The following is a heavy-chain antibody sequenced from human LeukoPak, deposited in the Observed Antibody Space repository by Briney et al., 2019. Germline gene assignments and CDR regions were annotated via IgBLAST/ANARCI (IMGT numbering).Heavy chain of an antibody. Sequence: PSETLSLTCTVSGGSISSYYWSWIRQPPGKGLEWIGYIFLGGITNYNPSLKSRDTISVDTSKTHFSVKLSSVTAADTAVYYCARQLTSYYYNGMDVWGQGTTVTLSS. V-gene: IGHV4-59*08. CDR2: IFLGGIT. D-gene: IGHD1-1*01. J-gene: IGHJ6*02. CDR3: ARQLTSYYYNGMDV. CDR1: GGSISSYY.